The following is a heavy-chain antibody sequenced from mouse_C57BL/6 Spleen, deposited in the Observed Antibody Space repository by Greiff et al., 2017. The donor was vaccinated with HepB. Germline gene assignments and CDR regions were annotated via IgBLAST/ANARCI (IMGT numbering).Heavy chain of an antibody. Sequence: VKLQQPGAELVRPGSSVKLSCKASGYTFTSYWMHWVKQRPIQGLEWIGNIDPSDSETHYNQKFKDKATLTVDKSSSTAYMPLSSLTSEDSAVYYCVTGTHYYAMDYWGQGTSVTVSS. D-gene: IGHD4-1*01. V-gene: IGHV1-52*01. CDR1: GYTFTSYW. CDR2: IDPSDSET. J-gene: IGHJ4*01. CDR3: VTGTHYYAMDY.